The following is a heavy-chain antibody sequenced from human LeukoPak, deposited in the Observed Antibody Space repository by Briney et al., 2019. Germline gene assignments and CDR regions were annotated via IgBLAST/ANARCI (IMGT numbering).Heavy chain of an antibody. J-gene: IGHJ2*01. CDR3: ARQGSGYDPYWYFDL. CDR1: GGSISSSSYY. V-gene: IGHV4-61*05. D-gene: IGHD5-12*01. CDR2: IYYSGST. Sequence: SETLSLTCTVSGGSISSSSYYWGWIRQPPGKGLEWIGYIYYSGSTNYNPSLKSRVTISVDTSKNQFSLKLSSVTAADTAVYYCARQGSGYDPYWYFDLWGRGTLVTVSS.